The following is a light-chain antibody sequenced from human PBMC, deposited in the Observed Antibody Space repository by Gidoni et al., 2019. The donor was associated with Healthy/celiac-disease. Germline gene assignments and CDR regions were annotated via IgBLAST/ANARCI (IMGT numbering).Light chain of an antibody. CDR3: SSYTSSSTRV. J-gene: IGLJ3*02. V-gene: IGLV2-14*01. CDR2: EVS. Sequence: QSALTQPASVSGSPGKSITISCTGTSSDVVGYNYVSWSQQHPGKAPKLMIYEVSNRPSGVSNRFSGSQSGNTASLTISGLQAEDEADYYCSSYTSSSTRVFGGGTKLTVL. CDR1: SSDVVGYNY.